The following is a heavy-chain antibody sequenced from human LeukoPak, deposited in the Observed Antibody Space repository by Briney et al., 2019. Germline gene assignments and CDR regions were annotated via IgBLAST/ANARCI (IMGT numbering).Heavy chain of an antibody. V-gene: IGHV4-38-2*02. J-gene: IGHJ5*02. CDR1: GYSISSGYY. Sequence: PSETLSLTCIVSGYSISSGYYWGWIRQPPGKGLEWIGSIYHGGRTYYNPSLKSRVTISVDTSENQFSLKLRSVTATDTAVYYCARMVGSRGNWFDPWGQGTLVTVSS. CDR3: ARMVGSRGNWFDP. D-gene: IGHD1-14*01. CDR2: IYHGGRT.